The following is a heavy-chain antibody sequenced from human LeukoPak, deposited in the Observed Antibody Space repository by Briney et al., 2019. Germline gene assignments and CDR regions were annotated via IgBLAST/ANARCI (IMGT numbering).Heavy chain of an antibody. CDR2: IYYSGST. Sequence: SSETLSLTCTVSGGSISSYYWSWIRQPPGKGLEWIGYIYYSGSTNYNPSLKSRVPISVDTSKNQFSLKLSSVTAADTAVYYCARANGDYEYYFDYWGQGTLVTVSS. V-gene: IGHV4-59*01. J-gene: IGHJ4*02. CDR3: ARANGDYEYYFDY. D-gene: IGHD4-17*01. CDR1: GGSISSYY.